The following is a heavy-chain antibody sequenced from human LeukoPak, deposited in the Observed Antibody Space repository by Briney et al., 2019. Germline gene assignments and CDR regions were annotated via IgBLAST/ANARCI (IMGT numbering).Heavy chain of an antibody. V-gene: IGHV1-69*04. Sequence: GSSVKVSRKASGGTFSSYAISWVRQAPGQGLEWMGRIIPILGIANYAQKFQGRVTITADKSTSTAYMELSSLRSEDTAVYYCARVDYGSEPFTGYYYYGMDVWGQGTTVTVSS. CDR1: GGTFSSYA. D-gene: IGHD3-10*01. J-gene: IGHJ6*02. CDR2: IIPILGIA. CDR3: ARVDYGSEPFTGYYYYGMDV.